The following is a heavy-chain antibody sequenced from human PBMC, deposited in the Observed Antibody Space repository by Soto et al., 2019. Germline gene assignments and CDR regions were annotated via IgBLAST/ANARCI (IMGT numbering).Heavy chain of an antibody. CDR2: IIPIFGTA. D-gene: IGHD3-10*01. V-gene: IGHV1-69*13. Sequence: SVKVSGKASGGTFSSYAISWVRQAPGQGLEWMGGIIPIFGTANYAQKFQGRVTITADESTSTAYMELSSLRSEDTAVYYCASTSGSRLRLDWFDPWGQGTLVTVSS. CDR1: GGTFSSYA. J-gene: IGHJ5*02. CDR3: ASTSGSRLRLDWFDP.